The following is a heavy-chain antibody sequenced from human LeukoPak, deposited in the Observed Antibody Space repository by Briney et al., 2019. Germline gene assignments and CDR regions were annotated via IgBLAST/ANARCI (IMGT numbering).Heavy chain of an antibody. CDR3: ARVTLRWPPAFDI. CDR2: IYTSGST. D-gene: IGHD4-23*01. V-gene: IGHV4-61*02. CDR1: GGSISSGSYY. J-gene: IGHJ3*02. Sequence: PSQTLSLTCTVSGGSISSGSYYWRWIRQPAGKGLEWIGRIYTSGSTNYNPSLKSRVTISVDTSKNQFSLKLSSVTAADTAVYYYARVTLRWPPAFDIWGQGTMVTVSS.